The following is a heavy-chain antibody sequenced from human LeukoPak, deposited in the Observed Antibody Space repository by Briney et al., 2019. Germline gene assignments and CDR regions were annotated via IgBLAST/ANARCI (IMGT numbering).Heavy chain of an antibody. CDR3: AGIPVFGVVLHQEPV. V-gene: IGHV1-69*10. CDR1: GGTFSDYA. D-gene: IGHD3-3*01. CDR2: FIPILAAA. Sequence: ASVKVSCKASGGTFSDYALNWVRQAPGQGLEWMGVFIPILAAANSTQKFQGRVTITADISTNTVYMELSSLRSEDTAVYFCAGIPVFGVVLHQEPVWGKGTTVAVSS. J-gene: IGHJ6*04.